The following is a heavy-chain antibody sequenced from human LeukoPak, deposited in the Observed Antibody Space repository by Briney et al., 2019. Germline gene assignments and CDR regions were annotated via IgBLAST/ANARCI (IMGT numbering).Heavy chain of an antibody. CDR1: GGTFSSYA. CDR2: IIPIFGTA. D-gene: IGHD6-13*01. J-gene: IGHJ5*02. CDR3: ARDTSEAAAGQDWFDP. V-gene: IGHV1-69*05. Sequence: SVKVSCKASGGTFSSYAISWVRQAPGQGLEWMGGIIPIFGTANYAQKFQGRATITTDESTSTAYMELSSLRSEDTAVYYCARDTSEAAAGQDWFDPWGQGTLVTVSS.